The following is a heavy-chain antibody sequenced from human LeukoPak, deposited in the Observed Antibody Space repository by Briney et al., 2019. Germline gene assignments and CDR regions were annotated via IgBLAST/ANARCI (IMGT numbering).Heavy chain of an antibody. V-gene: IGHV3-48*03. J-gene: IGHJ4*02. Sequence: GGSLRLSCAASGFTFSSYERNWVRQAPGKGLEWVSYISSSGSTIYYADSVKGRFTISRDNAKNSLYLQMNSLRAEDTAVYYCAAGVWGSIDYWGQGTLVTVSS. CDR3: AAGVWGSIDY. CDR1: GFTFSSYE. D-gene: IGHD3-16*01. CDR2: ISSSGSTI.